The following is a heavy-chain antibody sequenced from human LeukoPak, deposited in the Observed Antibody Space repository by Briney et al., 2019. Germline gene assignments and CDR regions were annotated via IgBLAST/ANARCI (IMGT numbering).Heavy chain of an antibody. CDR3: VRDLEGAAES. CDR2: ISSSGSTK. J-gene: IGHJ5*02. CDR1: GFTFSSYE. V-gene: IGHV3-48*03. D-gene: IGHD2-15*01. Sequence: PGGSLRLSCAASGFTFSSYEMNWVRQAPGKGLEWVSYISSSGSTKHYADSVKGRFTISRDNAKNTVFLQVNSLRVEDTAVYYCVRDLEGAAESWGQGTLVTVSS.